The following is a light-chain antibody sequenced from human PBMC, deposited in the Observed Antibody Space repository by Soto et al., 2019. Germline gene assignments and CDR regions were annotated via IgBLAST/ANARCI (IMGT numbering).Light chain of an antibody. J-gene: IGLJ2*01. V-gene: IGLV1-40*01. CDR1: SSNIGAGYD. CDR2: GNS. CDR3: QSYDSGPL. Sequence: LTQPPSVSGAPGQRVTISCTGSSSNIGAGYDVHWYQQLPGAAPKLLIYGNSNRPSGVPDRFSGSKSDTSASLAITGLQAEDEADYYCQSYDSGPLFGGGTKVTVL.